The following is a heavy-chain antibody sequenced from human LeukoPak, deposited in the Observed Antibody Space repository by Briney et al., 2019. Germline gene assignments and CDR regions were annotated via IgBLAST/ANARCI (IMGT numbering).Heavy chain of an antibody. D-gene: IGHD3-3*01. CDR3: AREEQLRFLEWLPPHDAFDI. V-gene: IGHV3-21*01. CDR2: ISSSSSYI. J-gene: IGHJ3*02. CDR1: GFTFSSSN. Sequence: GGSLRLSCEASGFTFSSSNMNWVRQAPGRGLEWVSSISSSSSYIYYADSVKGRFTISRDNAKNSLYLQMNSLRAEDTAVYYCAREEQLRFLEWLPPHDAFDIWGQGTMVTVSS.